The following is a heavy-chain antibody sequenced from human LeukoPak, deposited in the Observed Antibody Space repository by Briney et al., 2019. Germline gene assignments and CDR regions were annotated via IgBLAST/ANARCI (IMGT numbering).Heavy chain of an antibody. D-gene: IGHD6-6*01. J-gene: IGHJ5*02. V-gene: IGHV1-3*01. CDR3: ARYSSSPNWFDP. CDR2: INAGNGNT. Sequence: ASVKVSCKASGYTFTSYAMHWVRQAPGQRLEWMGWINAGNGNTKYSQKFQGRVTITRDTSASTAYMELSSLRSEDTAVYYCARYSSSPNWFDPWGQGTLVTVSS. CDR1: GYTFTSYA.